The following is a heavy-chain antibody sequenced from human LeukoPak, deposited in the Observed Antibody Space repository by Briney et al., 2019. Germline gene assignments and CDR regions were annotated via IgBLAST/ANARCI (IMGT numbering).Heavy chain of an antibody. D-gene: IGHD4-11*01. CDR1: GFTFSSYA. CDR2: ISGSGGST. Sequence: GGSLRLSCAASGFTFSSYAMSWVRQAPGKGLEWVSAISGSGGSTCYADSVKGRFTISRDNSKNTLYLQMNSLRAEDTAVYYCAKDLWTMTTVTTVDYWGQGTLVTVSS. CDR3: AKDLWTMTTVTTVDY. V-gene: IGHV3-23*01. J-gene: IGHJ4*02.